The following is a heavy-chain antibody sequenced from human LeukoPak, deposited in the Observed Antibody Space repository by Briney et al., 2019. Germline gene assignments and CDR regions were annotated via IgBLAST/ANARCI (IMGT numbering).Heavy chain of an antibody. CDR1: GFTFSRYT. CDR2: ISGSDGDT. V-gene: IGHV3-23*01. Sequence: GGSLRLSCTASGFTFSRYTMSWVRQAPGKGLEWVSGISGSDGDTFHADSVKGRFTISRDNSKNTLYLQMNSLRAEDTAVYYCARDGVTGTDYYYGMDVWGQGTTVTVSS. CDR3: ARDGVTGTDYYYGMDV. J-gene: IGHJ6*02. D-gene: IGHD1-14*01.